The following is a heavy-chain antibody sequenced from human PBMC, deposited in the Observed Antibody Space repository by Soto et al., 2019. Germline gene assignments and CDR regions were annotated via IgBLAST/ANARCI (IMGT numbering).Heavy chain of an antibody. V-gene: IGHV3-7*05. Sequence: EAQLVESGGGSVQTGGSLRLSCTASGFTLSNYWKSWVRQAPGKGLEWVDNINQEGSEKDYVDSVKGRFTLSRDYAKNSLFLQMNSLRAEDTAVYYCARGGQHFRNPLWDNYYYGMDVWGHGTTVTVFS. CDR3: ARGGQHFRNPLWDNYYYGMDV. J-gene: IGHJ6*02. D-gene: IGHD3-16*01. CDR2: INQEGSEK. CDR1: GFTLSNYW.